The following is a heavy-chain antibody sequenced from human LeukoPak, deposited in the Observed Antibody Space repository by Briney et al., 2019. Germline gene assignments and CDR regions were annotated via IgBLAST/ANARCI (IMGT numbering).Heavy chain of an antibody. Sequence: ASVKVSCKASGGTFSSYAISWVRQAPGRGLEWMGGIIPIFGTANYAQKFQGRVTITADKSTSTAYMELSSLRSEDTAVYYCAILSGYSYGYMGYWGQGTLVTVSS. V-gene: IGHV1-69*06. CDR1: GGTFSSYA. CDR3: AILSGYSYGYMGY. CDR2: IIPIFGTA. D-gene: IGHD5-18*01. J-gene: IGHJ4*02.